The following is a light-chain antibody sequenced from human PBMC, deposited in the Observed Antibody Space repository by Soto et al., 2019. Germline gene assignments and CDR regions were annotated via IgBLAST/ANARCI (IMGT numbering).Light chain of an antibody. CDR3: QSSDRGDTYWV. Sequence: SYELTQPPSVSVSPGQTARIACSGDALPKQYAYWYQQKPGQAPVLLIYKDKERPSGIPERFSGSSSGTTVTLTIGGVQAEDEADYYCQSSDRGDTYWVFGGGTQRTAL. CDR2: KDK. CDR1: ALPKQY. V-gene: IGLV3-25*02. J-gene: IGLJ3*02.